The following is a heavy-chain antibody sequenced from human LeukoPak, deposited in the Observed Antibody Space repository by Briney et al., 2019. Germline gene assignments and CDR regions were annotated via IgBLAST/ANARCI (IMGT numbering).Heavy chain of an antibody. CDR1: LHTLSVPW. CDR3: AMGTIAAAGYYYFDY. Sequence: GGSLRLSCAASLHTLSVPWTRCVRQAPGKGLEWVANIKQDGSEKYYVDSVKGRFTISRDNAKNSLYLQMNSLRAEDTAVYYCAMGTIAAAGYYYFDYWGQGTQVTVSS. J-gene: IGHJ4*02. V-gene: IGHV3-7*04. D-gene: IGHD6-13*01. CDR2: IKQDGSEK.